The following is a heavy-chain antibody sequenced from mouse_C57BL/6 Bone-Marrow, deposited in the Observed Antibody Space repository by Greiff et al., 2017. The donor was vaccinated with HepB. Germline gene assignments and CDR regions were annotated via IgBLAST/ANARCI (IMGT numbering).Heavy chain of an antibody. V-gene: IGHV3-6*01. CDR2: ISYDGSN. Sequence: EVQLQQSGPGLVKPSKSLSLTCSVTGYSITSGYYWNWIRQFPGNKLEWMGYISYDGSNNYNPSLKNRISITRDTSKNQFFLKLNSVTTEDTATYYCARDLGLKAWFAYWGQGTLVTVSA. CDR3: ARDLGLKAWFAY. D-gene: IGHD3-1*01. CDR1: GYSITSGYY. J-gene: IGHJ3*01.